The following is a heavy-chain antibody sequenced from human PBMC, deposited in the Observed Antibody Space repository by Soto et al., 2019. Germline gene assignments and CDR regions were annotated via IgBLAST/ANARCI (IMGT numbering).Heavy chain of an antibody. CDR2: LSGSGVST. J-gene: IGHJ4*02. V-gene: IGHV3-23*01. CDR1: GFPFSNYA. D-gene: IGHD3-22*01. CDR3: AKIESSFFYDSTGYYPFDY. Sequence: GGSLRLSCVSAGFPFSNYAMTWVRQAPGKGLEWVSALSGSGVSTYYADSVMGRFTISRDNSKNTVYLQMNSLRAEDTAVYYCAKIESSFFYDSTGYYPFDYWGQGT.